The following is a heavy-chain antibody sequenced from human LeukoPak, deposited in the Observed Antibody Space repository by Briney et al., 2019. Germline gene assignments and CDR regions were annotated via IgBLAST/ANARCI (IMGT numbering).Heavy chain of an antibody. V-gene: IGHV4-59*01. D-gene: IGHD2-2*01. CDR2: IYYSGST. Sequence: SETLSLTCAVYGGSFSGYYWSWIRQPPGKGLEWIGYIYYSGSTNYNPSLKSRVTISVDTSKNQFSLKLSSVTAADTAVYYCAREAMPYYFDYWGQGTLVTVSS. CDR3: AREAMPYYFDY. J-gene: IGHJ4*02. CDR1: GGSFSGYY.